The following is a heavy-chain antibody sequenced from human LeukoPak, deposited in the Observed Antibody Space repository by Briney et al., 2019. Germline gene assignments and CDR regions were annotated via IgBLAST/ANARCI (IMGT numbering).Heavy chain of an antibody. CDR1: GGSFSGYY. CDR2: INHSGST. Sequence: SETLSLTCAVYGGSFSGYYWSWIRQPPGKGLEWIGEINHSGSTNYIPSLKSRVTISVDTSKNQFSLKLSSVTAADTAVYYCARGRRGYCSGGSCYYYYYGMDVWGKGTTVTVSS. V-gene: IGHV4-34*01. J-gene: IGHJ6*04. D-gene: IGHD2-15*01. CDR3: ARGRRGYCSGGSCYYYYYGMDV.